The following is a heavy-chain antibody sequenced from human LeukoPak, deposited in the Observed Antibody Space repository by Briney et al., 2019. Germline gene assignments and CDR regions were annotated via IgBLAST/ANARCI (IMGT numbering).Heavy chain of an antibody. CDR3: AKSGSYGYSYFDY. V-gene: IGHV3-33*06. J-gene: IGHJ4*02. CDR1: RFTFSSYG. D-gene: IGHD5-18*01. Sequence: PGRSLRLSCAASRFTFSSYGMHWVRQAPGKGLEWVAVIWYDGSNKYYADSVKGRFTISRDNSKNTLYLQMNSLRAEDTAVYYCAKSGSYGYSYFDYWGQGTLVTVSS. CDR2: IWYDGSNK.